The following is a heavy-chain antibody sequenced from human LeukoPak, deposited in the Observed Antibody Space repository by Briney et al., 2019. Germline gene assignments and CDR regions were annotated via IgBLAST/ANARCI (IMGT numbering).Heavy chain of an antibody. CDR3: ARLQYRNNWFDP. Sequence: PSQTLSLTCTVSGGSISSGGYYWSWIRQHPGKGLEWIGYIYYSGSANYNPSLKSRVTISVDTSKNQFSLKLSSVTAADTAVYYCARLQYRNNWFDPWGQGTLVTVSP. V-gene: IGHV4-31*03. CDR2: IYYSGSA. CDR1: GGSISSGGYY. D-gene: IGHD4-11*01. J-gene: IGHJ5*02.